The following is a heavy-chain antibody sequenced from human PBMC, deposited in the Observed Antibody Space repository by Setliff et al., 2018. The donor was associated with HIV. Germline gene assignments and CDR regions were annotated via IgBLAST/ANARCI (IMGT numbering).Heavy chain of an antibody. CDR2: ISYDGSDK. Sequence: PGGSLRLSCAASGSTFSNYAMHWVRQAPVKGLEWVAVISYDGSDKYYADSVKGRFTISRDNSKNTVYLQMNSLRAEDTAVYYCATLSSNWHLDYWGQGTLVTVSS. D-gene: IGHD6-13*01. V-gene: IGHV3-30*04. CDR3: ATLSSNWHLDY. J-gene: IGHJ4*02. CDR1: GSTFSNYA.